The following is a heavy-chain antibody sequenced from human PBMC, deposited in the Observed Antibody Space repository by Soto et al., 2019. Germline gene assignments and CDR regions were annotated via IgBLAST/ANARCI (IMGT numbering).Heavy chain of an antibody. CDR2: ISAYNGNT. Sequence: AAVKVSCKASGYTFTSYGISWVRQAPGQGLGWMGWISAYNGNTNYAQKLQGRVTMTTDTSTSTAYMELSSLRSEDTAVYYCETTAEKDTMGASDIWGQGTMV. CDR3: ETTAEKDTMGASDI. D-gene: IGHD5-18*01. J-gene: IGHJ3*02. CDR1: GYTFTSYG. V-gene: IGHV1-18*01.